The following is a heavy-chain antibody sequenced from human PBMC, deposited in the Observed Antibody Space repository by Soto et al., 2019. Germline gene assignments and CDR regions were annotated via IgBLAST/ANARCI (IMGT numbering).Heavy chain of an antibody. J-gene: IGHJ3*02. D-gene: IGHD6-13*01. CDR1: GFSLSTSGVA. V-gene: IGHV2-5*02. CDR2: IFWDDDK. CDR3: AHSPYSSSSKGAFDI. Sequence: SAPAPVTATQTLTLTCTFSGFSLSTSGVAVGWIRQPPGKALEWLAIIFWDDDKRYSPSLKSRLTITKDISKNQVVLTMTNMDPVDTATYYFAHSPYSSSSKGAFDIWGQGTMVTVSS.